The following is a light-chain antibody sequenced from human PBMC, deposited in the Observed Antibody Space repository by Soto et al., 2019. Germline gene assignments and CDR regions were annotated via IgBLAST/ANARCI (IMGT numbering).Light chain of an antibody. Sequence: EIVLTQSPGTLSLSPGERATLSCRASQSVYRSYLAWYQQKPGQAPRILMYGASSRATGIPDRFSGSGSGTDFTLTISRLEPEDYAVYSCQQYGTSTPTFGGGTKVEIK. V-gene: IGKV3-20*01. CDR1: QSVYRSY. J-gene: IGKJ4*01. CDR2: GAS. CDR3: QQYGTSTPT.